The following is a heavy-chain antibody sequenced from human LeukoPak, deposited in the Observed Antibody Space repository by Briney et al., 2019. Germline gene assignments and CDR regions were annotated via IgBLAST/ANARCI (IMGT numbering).Heavy chain of an antibody. J-gene: IGHJ6*04. CDR3: ARYSYGYHYYYYGMDV. Sequence: SETLSLTCTVSGGSVSSGSYYWSWIRQPPGKGLEWIGYIYYSGSTNYNPSLRSRVTISVDTSKNQFSLKLSSVTAADTAVYYCARYSYGYHYYYYGMDVWGKGTRSPSPQ. V-gene: IGHV4-61*01. CDR1: GGSVSSGSYY. CDR2: IYYSGST. D-gene: IGHD5-18*01.